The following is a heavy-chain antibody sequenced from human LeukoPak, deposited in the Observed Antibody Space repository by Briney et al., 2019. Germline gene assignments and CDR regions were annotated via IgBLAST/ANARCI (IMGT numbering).Heavy chain of an antibody. Sequence: PGGSLRLSCAASGFTFSSYAMSWVRQAPGKGLEWVSAISGSGGSTYHADSVKGRFTISRDNSKNTLYLQMNSLRAEDTAVYYCAKDDYGDYERDYWGQGTLVTVSS. D-gene: IGHD4-17*01. CDR3: AKDDYGDYERDY. V-gene: IGHV3-23*01. J-gene: IGHJ4*02. CDR2: ISGSGGST. CDR1: GFTFSSYA.